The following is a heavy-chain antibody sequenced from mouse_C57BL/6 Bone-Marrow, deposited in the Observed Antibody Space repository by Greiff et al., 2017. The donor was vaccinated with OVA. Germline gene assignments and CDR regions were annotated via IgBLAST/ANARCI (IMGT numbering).Heavy chain of an antibody. D-gene: IGHD3-1*01. Sequence: EVQLQESGPGLVKPSQSLSLTCSVTGYSITSGYYWNWIRQFPGNKLEWMGYISYDGSNNYNPSLKNRISITRDTSKNQFFLKLNSVTTEDTATYYCAKALGFDYWGQGTTLTVSS. J-gene: IGHJ2*01. CDR3: AKALGFDY. V-gene: IGHV3-6*01. CDR2: ISYDGSN. CDR1: GYSITSGYY.